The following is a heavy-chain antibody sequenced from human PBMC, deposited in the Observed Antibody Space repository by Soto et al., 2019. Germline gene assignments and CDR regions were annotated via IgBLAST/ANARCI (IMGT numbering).Heavy chain of an antibody. Sequence: QVQLVQSGAEVKKPGSSVKVSCKASGGTFSSYAISWVRQAPGQGLEWMGGIIPIFGTANYAQKCQGRVTIPADQSTSTAYMELSSLRSEDTAVYYCARQAVLLWFGENYFDYWGQGTLVTVSS. CDR1: GGTFSSYA. J-gene: IGHJ4*02. CDR3: ARQAVLLWFGENYFDY. D-gene: IGHD3-10*01. V-gene: IGHV1-69*12. CDR2: IIPIFGTA.